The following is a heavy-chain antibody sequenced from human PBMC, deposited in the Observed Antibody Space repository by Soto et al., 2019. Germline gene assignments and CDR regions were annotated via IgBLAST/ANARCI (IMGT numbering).Heavy chain of an antibody. D-gene: IGHD3-22*01. Sequence: VKVSCKASGGTFSSYAISWVRQAPGQGLEWMGGIIPIFGTANYAQKFQGRVTITADESTSTAYMELSSLRSEGTAVYYCARARGYYYDSSGYLAPPRYWGQGTLVTVSS. J-gene: IGHJ4*02. V-gene: IGHV1-69*01. CDR1: GGTFSSYA. CDR3: ARARGYYYDSSGYLAPPRY. CDR2: IIPIFGTA.